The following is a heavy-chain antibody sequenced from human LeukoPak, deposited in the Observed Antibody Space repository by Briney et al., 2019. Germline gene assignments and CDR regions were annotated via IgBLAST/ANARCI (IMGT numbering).Heavy chain of an antibody. J-gene: IGHJ4*02. CDR1: GFTFSSYA. Sequence: GRSLRLSCAASGFTFSSYAMHWVRQAPGKGLEWVAVISYDGSNKYYADSVKGRFTISRDNSKNTLYLQMNSLRAEDTAVYYCARALASGSYYFRGSVDYWGQGTLVTVSS. D-gene: IGHD1-26*01. V-gene: IGHV3-30*04. CDR2: ISYDGSNK. CDR3: ARALASGSYYFRGSVDY.